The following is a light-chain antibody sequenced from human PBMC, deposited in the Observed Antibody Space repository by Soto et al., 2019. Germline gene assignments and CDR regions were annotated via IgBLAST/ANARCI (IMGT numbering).Light chain of an antibody. CDR1: QSVSSSY. CDR3: QQYGTTPWT. Sequence: EIVLTQSPGTLSLSPGERATLSCRASQSVSSSYLAWYQHKPGQAPRLLISGTSSRATGIPDRFSGSGAGTDLTLTISRLEPEDFAVYYCQQYGTTPWTFDQGTKVDI. J-gene: IGKJ1*01. CDR2: GTS. V-gene: IGKV3-20*01.